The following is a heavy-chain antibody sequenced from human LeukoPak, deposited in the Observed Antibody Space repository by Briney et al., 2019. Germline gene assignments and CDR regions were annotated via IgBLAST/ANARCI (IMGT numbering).Heavy chain of an antibody. Sequence: SVKVSCKASGGTFSSYAISWVRQAPGQGLEWMGGIIPIFGTANYAQKFQGRVTITADESTSTAYMELSSLRSEDSAVYYCARESGSYSAFDYWGQGTLVTVSS. D-gene: IGHD1-26*01. V-gene: IGHV1-69*13. CDR2: IIPIFGTA. J-gene: IGHJ4*02. CDR1: GGTFSSYA. CDR3: ARESGSYSAFDY.